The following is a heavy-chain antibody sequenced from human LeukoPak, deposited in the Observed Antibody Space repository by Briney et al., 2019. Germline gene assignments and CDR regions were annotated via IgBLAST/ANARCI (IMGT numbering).Heavy chain of an antibody. D-gene: IGHD3/OR15-3a*01. CDR1: GFTVSSNY. J-gene: IGHJ4*02. CDR2: IYSGGST. CDR3: ARADGTGGPYDY. V-gene: IGHV3-53*01. Sequence: TGGSLRLSCAVSGFTVSSNYMSWVRQAPGKELEWVSAIYSGGSTHYADSVKGRFTISRDNSKNTLFLQMNSLRAEDTAVYYCARADGTGGPYDYWGQGTLVTVSS.